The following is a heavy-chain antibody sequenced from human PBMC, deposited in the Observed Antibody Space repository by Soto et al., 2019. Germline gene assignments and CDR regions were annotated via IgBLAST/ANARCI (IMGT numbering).Heavy chain of an antibody. D-gene: IGHD3-22*01. Sequence: ASVKVSCKASGYTFTSYGISWVRQAPGQGLEWMGWISAYNGNTNYAQKLQGRVTMTTDTSTSTAYMELRSLRSDDTAVYYCARDYYDSSGYYYFDYWGQGTLVTVSS. CDR2: ISAYNGNT. J-gene: IGHJ4*02. CDR3: ARDYYDSSGYYYFDY. V-gene: IGHV1-18*01. CDR1: GYTFTSYG.